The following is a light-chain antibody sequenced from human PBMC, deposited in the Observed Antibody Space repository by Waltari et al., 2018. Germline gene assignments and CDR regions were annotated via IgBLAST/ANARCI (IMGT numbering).Light chain of an antibody. CDR1: SSNIGAGSD. Sequence: QSVLTQPPSVSGAPGQGVPLPCTRTSSNIGAGSDVPWSQPLPGTAPQLLIYGNSNRPSGVPDRFSGSKSGTSASLAITGLQAEDEADYYCQSYDSSLSGSVFGGGTKLTVL. V-gene: IGLV1-40*01. J-gene: IGLJ3*02. CDR3: QSYDSSLSGSV. CDR2: GNS.